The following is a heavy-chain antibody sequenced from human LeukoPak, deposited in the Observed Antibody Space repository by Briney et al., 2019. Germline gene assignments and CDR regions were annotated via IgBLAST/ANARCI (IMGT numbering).Heavy chain of an antibody. Sequence: PSETLSLTCTVSGGSINSSNYYWGWIRQPPGKGLEWIGSIYHTGSTYLNPSLKSRVTVSVDTSKNQFSLKLSSVTAADTAVYYCANSETYGSGSYYFDYWGQRTLVTVSS. V-gene: IGHV4-39*01. CDR2: IYHTGST. D-gene: IGHD3-10*01. CDR1: GGSINSSNYY. CDR3: ANSETYGSGSYYFDY. J-gene: IGHJ4*02.